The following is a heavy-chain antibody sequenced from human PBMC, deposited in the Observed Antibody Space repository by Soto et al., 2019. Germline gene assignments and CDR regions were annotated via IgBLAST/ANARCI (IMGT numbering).Heavy chain of an antibody. D-gene: IGHD6-13*01. V-gene: IGHV3-9*01. Sequence: SLRLSCAASGFTLDDYAMHWVRQAPGKGLEWVSGISWNSGSIGYADSVKGRFTISRDNAKNSLYLQMNSLRAEDTALYYCAKDKAAAGRVNWFDPWGQGTLVTVSS. CDR2: ISWNSGSI. CDR3: AKDKAAAGRVNWFDP. J-gene: IGHJ5*02. CDR1: GFTLDDYA.